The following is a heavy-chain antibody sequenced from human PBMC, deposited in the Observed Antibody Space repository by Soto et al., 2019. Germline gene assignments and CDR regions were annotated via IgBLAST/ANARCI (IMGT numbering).Heavy chain of an antibody. CDR1: GVHFDSYG. D-gene: IGHD3-10*01. Sequence: QVQLVESGGGVVQPGRSLRLSCAASGVHFDSYGMHWVRQAPGKGPEWVATISYDGDNKYYADSVKGRFTIYRDNFKSTLHLQMNSLRTEDTAVYYCAKDPYGSGSYYTQYYYFGMDVWGHGTTVTVSS. CDR2: ISYDGDNK. CDR3: AKDPYGSGSYYTQYYYFGMDV. J-gene: IGHJ6*02. V-gene: IGHV3-30*18.